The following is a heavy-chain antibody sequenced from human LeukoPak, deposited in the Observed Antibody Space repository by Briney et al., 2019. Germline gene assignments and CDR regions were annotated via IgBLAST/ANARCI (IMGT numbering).Heavy chain of an antibody. J-gene: IGHJ4*02. CDR3: AKGVNGGSCFDY. CDR2: IKQDGCEK. CDR1: GFTFSSYW. Sequence: PGGSLRLSCAASGFTFSSYWMSWVRQAPGKGLEWVANIKQDGCEKYYVDSVKGRFTISRDNSKNTLYLQMNSLRAEDTAVYYCAKGVNGGSCFDYWGQGTLVTVSS. V-gene: IGHV3-7*03. D-gene: IGHD2-15*01.